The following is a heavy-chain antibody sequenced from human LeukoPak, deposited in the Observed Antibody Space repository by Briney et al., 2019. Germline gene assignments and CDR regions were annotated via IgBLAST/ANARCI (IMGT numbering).Heavy chain of an antibody. CDR1: GGSISSYY. J-gene: IGHJ4*02. V-gene: IGHV4-59*01. CDR2: IYYSGST. D-gene: IGHD1-1*01. CDR3: ASSLAGMDPNVFDY. Sequence: PSETLSLTCTVSGGSISSYYWSWIRQPPGKGLEWIGYIYYSGSTNYNPSLKSRVTISVDTSKNQFSLKLSSVTAADTAVYYCASSLAGMDPNVFDYWGQGTLVTVSS.